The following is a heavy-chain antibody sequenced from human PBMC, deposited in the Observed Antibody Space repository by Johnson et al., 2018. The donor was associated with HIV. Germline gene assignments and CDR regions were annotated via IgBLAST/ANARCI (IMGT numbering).Heavy chain of an antibody. V-gene: IGHV3-7*01. J-gene: IGHJ3*02. CDR3: ARAEGLTGRNAFDI. D-gene: IGHD1-20*01. Sequence: EVQLVESGGGLVQPGGSLRLSCAASGFTFSSYWMSWVRQAPGKGLEWVANIKQDGSENYYVDSVKGRFTISRDNAKNSLYLQMNSLRAEDTAVYYCARAEGLTGRNAFDIWGQGTMVTVSS. CDR2: IKQDGSEN. CDR1: GFTFSSYW.